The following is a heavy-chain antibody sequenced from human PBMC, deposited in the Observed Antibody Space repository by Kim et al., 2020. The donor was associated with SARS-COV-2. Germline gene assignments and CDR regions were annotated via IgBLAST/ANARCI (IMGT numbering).Heavy chain of an antibody. CDR2: ISSSGSTI. D-gene: IGHD6-13*01. V-gene: IGHV3-11*01. CDR1: GFTFSDYY. J-gene: IGHJ6*02. CDR3: ARVQSSSWYGYRYYYYYYGMDV. Sequence: GGSLRLSCAASGFTFSDYYMSWIRQAPGKGLEWVSYISSSGSTIYYADSVKGRFTISRDNAKNSLYLQMNSLRAEDTAVYYCARVQSSSWYGYRYYYYYYGMDVWGQGTTVTVSS.